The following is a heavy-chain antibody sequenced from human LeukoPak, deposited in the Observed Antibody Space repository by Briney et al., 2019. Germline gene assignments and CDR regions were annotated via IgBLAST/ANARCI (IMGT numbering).Heavy chain of an antibody. D-gene: IGHD1-26*01. V-gene: IGHV3-23*01. CDR2: ISGSGGST. CDR1: GFTFSSYP. Sequence: GGSLRLSCAASGFTFSSYPMSWVRQAPGKGLEWVSAISGSGGSTYYADSVKGRFTISRDNSKNTLYLQMNSLRAEDTAVYYCAKGGYSGSYNWFDPWGQGTLVTVSS. J-gene: IGHJ5*02. CDR3: AKGGYSGSYNWFDP.